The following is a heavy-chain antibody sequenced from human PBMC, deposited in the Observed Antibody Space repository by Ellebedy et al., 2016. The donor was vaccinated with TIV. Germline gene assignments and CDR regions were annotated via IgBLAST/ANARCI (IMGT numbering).Heavy chain of an antibody. CDR2: VSYDGSNK. CDR1: GFTFSNYG. J-gene: IGHJ4*02. V-gene: IGHV3-30*03. Sequence: GESLKISCAASGFTFSNYGMHWVRQAPGMGLEWVAVVSYDGSNKYYADSVKGRFTISRDNSKNTLYLQMNSLRAEDMAVYYCARRGYCSGGSCASVPFDYWGQGTLVTVSS. CDR3: ARRGYCSGGSCASVPFDY. D-gene: IGHD2-15*01.